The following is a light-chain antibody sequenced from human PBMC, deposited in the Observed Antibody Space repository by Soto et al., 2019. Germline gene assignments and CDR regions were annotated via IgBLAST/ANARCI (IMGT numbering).Light chain of an antibody. V-gene: IGKV3-20*01. J-gene: IGKJ1*01. CDR1: QSVGSY. CDR3: QQYVNSRT. CDR2: GAS. Sequence: EIVLTQSPGTLSLFPGERATLSCRASQSVGSYLAWYQQKPGQAPRLLIYGASTRATGIPDRFSGSGSGTHFTLTISRLEPEDFAVYYCQQYVNSRTFGQGTKVDIK.